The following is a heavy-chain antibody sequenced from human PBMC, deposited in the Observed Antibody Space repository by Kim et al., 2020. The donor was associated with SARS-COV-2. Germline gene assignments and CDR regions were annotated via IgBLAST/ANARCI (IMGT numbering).Heavy chain of an antibody. D-gene: IGHD3-22*01. J-gene: IGHJ4*02. Sequence: NPALKSRVTISVDTSKSQFSRRLSSVTAADTAVYYCTTYDTRWSHVHYWGQGTLVTVSS. V-gene: IGHV4-4*09. CDR3: TTYDTRWSHVHY.